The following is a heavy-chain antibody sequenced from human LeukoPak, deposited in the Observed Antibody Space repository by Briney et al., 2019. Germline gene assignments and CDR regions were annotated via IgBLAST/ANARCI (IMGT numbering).Heavy chain of an antibody. Sequence: SEALSLTCTVSGGSIRSGDYYWNWIRQTPGKGLEWIGYIYYSGSSYYNPSLKSRVTISVDTSKNQFSLKLSSVTAADTAVYYCARDYDSNTNFDYWGQGTLVTVSS. D-gene: IGHD3-16*01. CDR2: IYYSGSS. J-gene: IGHJ4*02. CDR3: ARDYDSNTNFDY. V-gene: IGHV4-30-4*08. CDR1: GGSIRSGDYY.